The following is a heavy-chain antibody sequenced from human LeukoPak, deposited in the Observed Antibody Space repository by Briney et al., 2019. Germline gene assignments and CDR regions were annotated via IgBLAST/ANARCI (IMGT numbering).Heavy chain of an antibody. V-gene: IGHV3-30*04. D-gene: IGHD3-10*01. Sequence: GRSLRLSCAASGFTFSSYAMHWVRQASGKGLEWVAVISYDGSSKNYADSVKGRFTISRDSSKNTLYLQMNSLRAEDTAVYYCARGSMVRGDIQPLDYWGQGTLVSVSS. CDR3: ARGSMVRGDIQPLDY. CDR1: GFTFSSYA. J-gene: IGHJ4*02. CDR2: ISYDGSSK.